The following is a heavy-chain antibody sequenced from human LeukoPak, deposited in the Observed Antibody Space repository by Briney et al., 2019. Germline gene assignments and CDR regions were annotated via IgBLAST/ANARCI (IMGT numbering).Heavy chain of an antibody. CDR1: GGTFSSYA. Sequence: PVKVSCKASGGTFSSYAISWVRQAPGQGLEWMGRIIPILGIANYAQKFQGRVTITADKSTSTAYMELSSLRSEDTAVYYCARGVATIFGVVGSYNWFDPWGQGTLVTVSS. CDR2: IIPILGIA. D-gene: IGHD3-3*01. CDR3: ARGVATIFGVVGSYNWFDP. V-gene: IGHV1-69*04. J-gene: IGHJ5*02.